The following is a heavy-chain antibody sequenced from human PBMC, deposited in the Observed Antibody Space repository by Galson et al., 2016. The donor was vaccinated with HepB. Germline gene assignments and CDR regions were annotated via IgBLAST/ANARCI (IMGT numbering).Heavy chain of an antibody. V-gene: IGHV3-74*01. CDR3: ARALRNDFWRGYYSGNLYYYGMDV. Sequence: SLRLSCAASAFTFSNYWMYWVRQAPGKGLVWVSRINSDGSSASYAESVKGRFTISRDNAKNTLYLQANSLRAEDMAVYYCARALRNDFWRGYYSGNLYYYGMDVWGQGTTVTVSS. CDR2: INSDGSSA. CDR1: AFTFSNYW. J-gene: IGHJ6*02. D-gene: IGHD3-3*01.